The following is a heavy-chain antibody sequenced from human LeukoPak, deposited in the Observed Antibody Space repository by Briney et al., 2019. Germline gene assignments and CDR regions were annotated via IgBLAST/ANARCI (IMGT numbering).Heavy chain of an antibody. J-gene: IGHJ4*02. CDR3: AKDLLLSPTPY. CDR1: GGSISSSSSY. D-gene: IGHD2/OR15-2a*01. CDR2: IYCSGST. V-gene: IGHV4-39*02. Sequence: SETLSLTCSVSGGSISSSSSYWGWIRQPPGKGLEWIGNIYCSGSTYYNSSLKSRVTISVDTSRNQFSLKLSSVTAADTAVYYCAKDLLLSPTPYWGQGTLVTVSS.